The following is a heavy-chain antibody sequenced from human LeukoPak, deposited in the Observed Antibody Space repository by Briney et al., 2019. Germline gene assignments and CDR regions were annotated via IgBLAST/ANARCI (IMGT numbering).Heavy chain of an antibody. D-gene: IGHD6-19*01. CDR2: ISAYNGNT. J-gene: IGHJ6*03. CDR1: GYTFTSYG. V-gene: IGHV1-18*01. CDR3: ARMVAGRYYYYYMDV. Sequence: ASVKVSCKASGYTFTSYGISWVRQAPGQGLEWMGWISAYNGNTNYAQKLQGRVTMTTDTSTSTAYMELRSLRSEDTAVYYCARMVAGRYYYYYMDVWGKGTTVTVSS.